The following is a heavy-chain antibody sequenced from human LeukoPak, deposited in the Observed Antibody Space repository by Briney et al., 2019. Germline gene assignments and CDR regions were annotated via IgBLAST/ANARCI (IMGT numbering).Heavy chain of an antibody. J-gene: IGHJ4*02. Sequence: GASVKVSCKASGYTFTSYDISWVRQATGQGLEWMGWMNPNSGNTGYAQKFQGRVTMTRNTSISTAYMELSSLRSEDTAVYYCARGEEYYDFWSGYHLYYFDYWGQGTLVTVSS. CDR2: MNPNSGNT. D-gene: IGHD3-3*01. V-gene: IGHV1-8*01. CDR3: ARGEEYYDFWSGYHLYYFDY. CDR1: GYTFTSYD.